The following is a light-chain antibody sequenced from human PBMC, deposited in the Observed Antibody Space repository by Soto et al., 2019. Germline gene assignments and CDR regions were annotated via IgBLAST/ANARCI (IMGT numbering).Light chain of an antibody. J-gene: IGKJ1*01. CDR3: QQSHNNPVT. CDR2: ATS. CDR1: QGIRND. V-gene: IGKV1-17*01. Sequence: DIQMTQSPSSLSASVGDRVTITCRASQGIRNDLGWYQQTQGKAPKSLIYATSSLQSGVPSRFRGSGSGTDFTLPLSRLQPEDFETYYCQQSHNNPVTFGQGTKVDIK.